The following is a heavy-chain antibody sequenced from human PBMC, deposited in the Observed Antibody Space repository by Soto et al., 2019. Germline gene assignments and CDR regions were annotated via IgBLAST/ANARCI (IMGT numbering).Heavy chain of an antibody. Sequence: SGPTLVNPTQTLTLTCTFSGFSLTTTGVGVGWIRQPPGKALEWLALIYWDDDKRYSPSLKSRLTITKDTSKNQVVLTMTYMDPVDTATYYCAHRYASGWLFDYFDYWGQGTLVTVSS. CDR3: AHRYASGWLFDYFDY. D-gene: IGHD6-19*01. CDR2: IYWDDDK. J-gene: IGHJ4*02. CDR1: GFSLTTTGVG. V-gene: IGHV2-5*02.